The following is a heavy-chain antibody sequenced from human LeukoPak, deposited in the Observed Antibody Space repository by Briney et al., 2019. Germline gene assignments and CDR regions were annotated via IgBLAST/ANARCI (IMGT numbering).Heavy chain of an antibody. J-gene: IGHJ4*02. CDR3: ARALLYCSSTSCYTRGFDY. V-gene: IGHV4-38-2*01. Sequence: SETLSLTCAVSGYSISSGYYWGWIRQPPGKGLEWIRSIYHSGSTYYNPSLKIRVTISVDTSKNQFSLKLSSVTAADTAVYYCARALLYCSSTSCYTRGFDYWGQGTLVTVSS. CDR1: GYSISSGYY. CDR2: IYHSGST. D-gene: IGHD2-2*02.